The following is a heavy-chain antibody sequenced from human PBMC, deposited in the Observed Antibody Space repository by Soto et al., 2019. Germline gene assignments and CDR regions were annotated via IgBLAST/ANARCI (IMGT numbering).Heavy chain of an antibody. J-gene: IGHJ4*01. Sequence: PGGSLRLSCAASWFTFDSPYSHAMSWVRQSPGKGPEWVSTISSTGANTHYAESVQGRFTISKDATRNPVHLHMNSLRADDTATYFCVSWVSAHFDYWRHGTPVTVSS. V-gene: IGHV3-23*01. CDR1: WFTFDSPYSHA. CDR3: VSWVSAHFDY. D-gene: IGHD2-8*01. CDR2: ISSTGANT.